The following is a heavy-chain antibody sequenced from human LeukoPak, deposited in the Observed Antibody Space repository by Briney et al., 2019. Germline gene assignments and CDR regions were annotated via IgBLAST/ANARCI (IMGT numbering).Heavy chain of an antibody. V-gene: IGHV1-69*05. J-gene: IGHJ4*02. D-gene: IGHD2-2*01. Sequence: ASVKVSCKASGGTFSSYAISWVRQAPGQGLEWMGGIIPIFGTANYAQKFQGRVTITTDESTSTAYMELSSLRSEDTAVYYCARVKGCSSTSCAYYFDYWGQGTLVTVSS. CDR1: GGTFSSYA. CDR3: ARVKGCSSTSCAYYFDY. CDR2: IIPIFGTA.